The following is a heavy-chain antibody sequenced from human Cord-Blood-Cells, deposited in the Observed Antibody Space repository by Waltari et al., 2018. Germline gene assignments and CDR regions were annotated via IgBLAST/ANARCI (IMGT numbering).Heavy chain of an antibody. D-gene: IGHD6-13*01. Sequence: EVQLVESGGGLIQPGGSLRLPCAASGFTVSSNYMSWVRQAPGKGLEWGVVIYRGGSTYYADSVKAQFTISRDNAKNTLYLRMNRLGAEDTGVYYCARAIGGAGDAFDTWGQGTMVYVSS. J-gene: IGHJ3*02. V-gene: IGHV3-53*01. CDR1: GFTVSSNY. CDR2: IYRGGST. CDR3: ARAIGGAGDAFDT.